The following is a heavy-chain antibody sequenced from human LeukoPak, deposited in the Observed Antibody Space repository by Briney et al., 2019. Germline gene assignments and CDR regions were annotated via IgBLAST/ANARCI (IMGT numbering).Heavy chain of an antibody. V-gene: IGHV3-30-3*01. Sequence: GGSLRLSCAASGFTFSAYAMHWVRQAPGKGLEWVAIISYDGNIKYQADSVKGRFTISRDDSKNTLYLQMNSLRAEDTAVYYCARDLGLVTNFDTWGQGTLVTVSS. J-gene: IGHJ4*02. CDR3: ARDLGLVTNFDT. D-gene: IGHD3/OR15-3a*01. CDR1: GFTFSAYA. CDR2: ISYDGNIK.